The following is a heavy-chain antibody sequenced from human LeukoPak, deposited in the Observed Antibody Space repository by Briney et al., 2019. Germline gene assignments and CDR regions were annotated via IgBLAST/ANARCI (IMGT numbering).Heavy chain of an antibody. J-gene: IGHJ4*02. CDR3: ARHAPYGWTYYFDY. V-gene: IGHV4-59*08. CDR2: IYYSGST. CDR1: GGSIGSYY. Sequence: PSETLSLTCTVSGGSIGSYYWSWIRQPPGKGLEWIGYIYYSGSTNYNPSLKSRVTISADTSKNQFSLKLSSVTAADTAVYYCARHAPYGWTYYFDYWGQGTLVTVSS. D-gene: IGHD3-10*01.